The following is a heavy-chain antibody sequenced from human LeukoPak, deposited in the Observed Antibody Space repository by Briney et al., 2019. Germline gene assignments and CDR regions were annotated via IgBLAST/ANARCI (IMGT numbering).Heavy chain of an antibody. Sequence: PGGSLRLSCAASGFTFSSYAMSWVRQAPGKGLEWVSAISGSGGSAYYADSVKGRFTISRDNSKNTLYLQTNSLRAEDTAVYYCAKDKPAYYSGRRGPLLYFDYWGQGTLVTVSS. J-gene: IGHJ4*02. CDR2: ISGSGGSA. D-gene: IGHD1-26*01. CDR3: AKDKPAYYSGRRGPLLYFDY. CDR1: GFTFSSYA. V-gene: IGHV3-23*01.